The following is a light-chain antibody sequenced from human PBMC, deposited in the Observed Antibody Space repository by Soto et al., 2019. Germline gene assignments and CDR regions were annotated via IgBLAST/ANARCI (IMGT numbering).Light chain of an antibody. CDR1: QSVSGW. Sequence: DIEMTQSPSTLSASVGDTVTVTCRASQSVSGWLAWYQQKPGEAPTLLLYDASALQRGVPSRFSGSGSGTKFTLHIPGLQPAAFAPYYCQPYYTFSGTFGPGAQVAI. V-gene: IGKV1-5*01. CDR2: DAS. J-gene: IGKJ1*01. CDR3: QPYYTFSGT.